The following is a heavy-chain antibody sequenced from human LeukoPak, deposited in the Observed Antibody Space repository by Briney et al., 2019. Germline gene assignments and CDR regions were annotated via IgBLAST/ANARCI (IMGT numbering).Heavy chain of an antibody. D-gene: IGHD3-16*02. CDR2: INSSGGST. V-gene: IGHV1-46*01. J-gene: IGHJ4*02. CDR3: ARERLVELSLDY. Sequence: ASVKVSRKASGYTFTSYYMHWVRQAPGQGLEWMGIINSSGGSTTYAQKFQGRVSMTRDTSTSTVYMELRSLRSEDTAVYYCARERLVELSLDYWGQGTLVTVSS. CDR1: GYTFTSYY.